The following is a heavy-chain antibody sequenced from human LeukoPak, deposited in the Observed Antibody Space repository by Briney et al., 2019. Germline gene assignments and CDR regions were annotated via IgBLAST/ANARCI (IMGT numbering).Heavy chain of an antibody. CDR3: ARGGTPPWDAFDI. V-gene: IGHV6-1*01. Sequence: SQTLSLTCAISGDSFSSNSAAWSWIRQSPSRGLEWLGRTYYRSKWYNDYAVSVKSRITINPDTSKNQFSLQLNSVTPEDTAVYYCARGGTPPWDAFDIWGQGTMVTVSS. D-gene: IGHD2-15*01. CDR1: GDSFSSNSAA. CDR2: TYYRSKWYN. J-gene: IGHJ3*02.